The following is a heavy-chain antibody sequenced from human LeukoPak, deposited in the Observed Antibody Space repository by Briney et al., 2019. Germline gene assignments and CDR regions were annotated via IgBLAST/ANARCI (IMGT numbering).Heavy chain of an antibody. CDR1: GFTFSSSA. Sequence: PGGSLRLSCAASGFTFSSSARHWIRQGPGKGLEWVAYIAHHGNNKYYADSVKGRFTISRDNSKGSLYLQMNSLRADDTAVYYCAKDGSWSCTDWGQGTLVRVSS. D-gene: IGHD2-8*02. V-gene: IGHV3-30*02. CDR3: AKDGSWSCTD. CDR2: IAHHGNNK. J-gene: IGHJ4*02.